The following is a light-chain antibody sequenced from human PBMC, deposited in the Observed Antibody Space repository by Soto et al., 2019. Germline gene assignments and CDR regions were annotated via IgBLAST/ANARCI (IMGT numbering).Light chain of an antibody. CDR3: QQYDNLPLT. CDR1: QDIKNY. CDR2: DAS. Sequence: DIQMTQSPSSLSASVGDRVTITCQASQDIKNYLNWYQQKSGKDPKLLIYDASDLETGVPSRFSGSGSGTDFTFTINSLQPEDIATYYCQQYDNLPLTFGGGTKVEIK. V-gene: IGKV1-33*01. J-gene: IGKJ4*01.